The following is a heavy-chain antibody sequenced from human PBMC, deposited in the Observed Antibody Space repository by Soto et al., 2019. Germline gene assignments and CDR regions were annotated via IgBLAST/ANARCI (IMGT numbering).Heavy chain of an antibody. CDR3: AREGLYRVARYYYHYGMDV. Sequence: SETLSLTCTVSGGSISSYYWSWIRQPPGKGLEWIGYIYYSGSTNYNPSLKSRVTISVDTSKNQFSLKLSSVTAADTAVYYCAREGLYRVARYYYHYGMDVWGQGTTVTVSS. D-gene: IGHD3-3*01. CDR2: IYYSGST. V-gene: IGHV4-59*01. CDR1: GGSISSYY. J-gene: IGHJ6*02.